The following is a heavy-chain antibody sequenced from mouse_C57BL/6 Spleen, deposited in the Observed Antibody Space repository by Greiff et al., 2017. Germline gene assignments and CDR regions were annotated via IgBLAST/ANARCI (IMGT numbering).Heavy chain of an antibody. V-gene: IGHV1-59*01. CDR1: GYTFTSYW. CDR2: IDPSDSYT. D-gene: IGHD1-1*01. J-gene: IGHJ4*01. CDR3: ARATTVDYYAMDY. Sequence: QVQLQQPGAELVRPGTSVKLSCKASGYTFTSYWMHWVKQRPGQGLEWIGVIDPSDSYTNYNQKFKGKATLTVDTSSSTAYMQLSSLTSEDSAVXYCARATTVDYYAMDYWGQGTSVTVSS.